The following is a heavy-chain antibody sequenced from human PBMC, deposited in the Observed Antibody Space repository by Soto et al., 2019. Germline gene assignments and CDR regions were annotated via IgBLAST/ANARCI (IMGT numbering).Heavy chain of an antibody. D-gene: IGHD2-2*02. CDR3: ARTTNPHCSSTSCYTPYYFDY. Sequence: SETLSLTCAVSVYSISSSNWWGWIRQPPGKGLEWIGYIYYSGSTYYNPSLKSRVTMSVDTSKNQFSLKLSSVTAVDTAVYYCARTTNPHCSSTSCYTPYYFDYWGQGTLVTVSS. V-gene: IGHV4-28*01. CDR2: IYYSGST. CDR1: VYSISSSNW. J-gene: IGHJ4*02.